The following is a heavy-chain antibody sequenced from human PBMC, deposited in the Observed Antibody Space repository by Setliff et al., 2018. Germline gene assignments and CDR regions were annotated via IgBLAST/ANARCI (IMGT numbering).Heavy chain of an antibody. J-gene: IGHJ3*01. CDR1: AYIFNSYG. CDR3: AISTLSICSGGTCPNAFDV. Sequence: VASVKVSCKSSAYIFNSYGISWVRQAPGQGLEWMGWISSYNDITNYAQRFQGRVTMTTDTSTSAAYMELRGLRSDDTAVYYCAISTLSICSGGTCPNAFDVWGQGTVVTVSS. V-gene: IGHV1-18*01. CDR2: ISSYNDIT. D-gene: IGHD2-15*01.